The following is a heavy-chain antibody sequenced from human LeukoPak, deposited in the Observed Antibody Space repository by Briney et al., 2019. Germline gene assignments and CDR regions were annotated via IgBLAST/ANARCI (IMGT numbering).Heavy chain of an antibody. J-gene: IGHJ5*02. CDR3: AREGDGYNT. CDR1: GYTFTGYY. CDR2: INPNNGGT. V-gene: IGHV1-2*06. Sequence: ASVKVSCKASGYTFTGYYIHWVRQAPGQGLEWMGRINPNNGGTSYAQKLQGRVTMTTDTSTSTAYMELRSLRSDATAVYYCAREGDGYNTWGQGTLVTVSS. D-gene: IGHD5-24*01.